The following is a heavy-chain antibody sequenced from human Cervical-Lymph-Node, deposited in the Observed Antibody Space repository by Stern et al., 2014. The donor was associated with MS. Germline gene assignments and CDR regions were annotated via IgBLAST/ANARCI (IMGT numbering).Heavy chain of an antibody. CDR2: VSYDGTQR. D-gene: IGHD3-10*01. V-gene: IGHV3-30-3*01. Sequence: MQLVESGGGVVQPGRSLSLSCVASGFTFSTYAMHWVRQAPGQWLEWVAFVSYDGTQRNSTDSVKARFTISRDNSKNTLYLHMNSLRDEDTAVYFCARGGRGVGLEYWGQGALVTVSS. J-gene: IGHJ4*02. CDR1: GFTFSTYA. CDR3: ARGGRGVGLEY.